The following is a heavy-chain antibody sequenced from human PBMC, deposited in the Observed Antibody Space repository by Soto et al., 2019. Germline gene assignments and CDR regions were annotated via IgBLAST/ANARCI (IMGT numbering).Heavy chain of an antibody. D-gene: IGHD4-17*01. J-gene: IGHJ3*02. V-gene: IGHV5-51*01. CDR1: GYPFTNYY. CDR2: IYPDDSTT. Sequence: PGESLKISCQGSGYPFTNYYIGWVRQLPGKGLERMGIIYPDDSTTRYGPSFQGQVTISVDKSIDTAFLQWGSLRASDTAMYYCARLRTSVTTEDAFDIWGPGTKVTVSS. CDR3: ARLRTSVTTEDAFDI.